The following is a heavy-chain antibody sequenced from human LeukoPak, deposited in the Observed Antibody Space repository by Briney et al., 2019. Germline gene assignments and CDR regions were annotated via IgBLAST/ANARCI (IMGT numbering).Heavy chain of an antibody. V-gene: IGHV4-34*01. J-gene: IGHJ4*02. CDR1: GGSFSGYY. CDR2: INHSGST. D-gene: IGHD3-16*01. CDR3: ARGYVVDY. Sequence: SETLSLTCAVYGGSFSGYYWSWIRQPPGKGLEWIGEINHSGSTNYNPSLKSRATISVDTSKNQFSLKLSSVTAADTAVYYCARGYVVDYWGQGTLVTVSS.